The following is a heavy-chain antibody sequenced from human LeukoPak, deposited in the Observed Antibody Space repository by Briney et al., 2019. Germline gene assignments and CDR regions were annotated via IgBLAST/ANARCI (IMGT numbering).Heavy chain of an antibody. CDR3: ARAHAEWPRGRSFDY. CDR1: GGTFSSYA. D-gene: IGHD5-12*01. V-gene: IGHV1-69*04. J-gene: IGHJ4*02. Sequence: SVKVSCKASGGTFSSYAISWVRQAPGQGLEWMGRIIPILGIANYAQKFQGRVTITADKSTSTAYMELSSLRSEDTAVYYCARAHAEWPRGRSFDYWGQGTLVTASS. CDR2: IIPILGIA.